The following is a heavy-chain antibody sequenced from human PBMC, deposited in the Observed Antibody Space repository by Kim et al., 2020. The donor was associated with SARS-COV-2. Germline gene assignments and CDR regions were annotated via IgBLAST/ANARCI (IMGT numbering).Heavy chain of an antibody. Sequence: KSRVTISVDKSKNQFSLKLSSVTAAATAVYYCARFRYCSGGSCHRRDFDYWGQGTLVTVSS. CDR3: ARFRYCSGGSCHRRDFDY. V-gene: IGHV4-4*02. J-gene: IGHJ4*02. D-gene: IGHD2-15*01.